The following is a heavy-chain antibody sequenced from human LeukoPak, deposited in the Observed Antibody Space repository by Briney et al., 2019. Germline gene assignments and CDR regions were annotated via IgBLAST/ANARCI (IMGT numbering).Heavy chain of an antibody. V-gene: IGHV3-11*01. CDR3: ASRQLTSRLVDY. CDR1: GFTFSDYY. Sequence: PGGSLRLSCAASGFTFSDYYMSWIRQAPGKGLEWISYISGSSGTIYYGDSVKGRFTISRDNAKNSLYLQMNSLRAEDTAVYYCASRQLTSRLVDYWGQGTLVTVSS. J-gene: IGHJ4*02. D-gene: IGHD1-1*01. CDR2: ISGSSGTI.